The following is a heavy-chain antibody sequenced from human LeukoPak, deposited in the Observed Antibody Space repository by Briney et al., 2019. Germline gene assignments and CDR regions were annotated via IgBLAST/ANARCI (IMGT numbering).Heavy chain of an antibody. V-gene: IGHV3-23*01. CDR3: AKDRGGGYSSSSTGFDY. Sequence: GASLRLSCAASGFTFSRYAMSWVRQAPGKGLEWVSNISSSGGSTYYADTVKGRFTISRDNSNNTLFLQMNSLRADDTAVFYCAKDRGGGYSSSSTGFDYWGQGTLVTVSS. D-gene: IGHD6-6*01. CDR2: ISSSGGST. J-gene: IGHJ4*02. CDR1: GFTFSRYA.